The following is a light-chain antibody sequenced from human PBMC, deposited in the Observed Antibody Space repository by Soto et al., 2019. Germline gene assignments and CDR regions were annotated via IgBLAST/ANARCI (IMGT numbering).Light chain of an antibody. CDR2: GAS. CDR3: QQYKQWLT. CDR1: QNVFNN. V-gene: IGKV3-15*01. J-gene: IGKJ4*01. Sequence: EIVVTQSPVTLSVSPGETATLSCRASQNVFNNLAWYQVKPGQAPRLLIYGASTRATGIPVRFSGSGSGTDFTLTIHSLQSEDFADYYCQQYKQWLTFGGGTKVEIK.